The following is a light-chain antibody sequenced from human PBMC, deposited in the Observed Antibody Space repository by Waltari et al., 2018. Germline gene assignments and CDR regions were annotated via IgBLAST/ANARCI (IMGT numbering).Light chain of an antibody. J-gene: IGKJ2*01. CDR1: QSLLHSGGRTF. Sequence: IVMTQTPLSLSVTPGQPASISCTSSQSLLHSGGRTFLFWDLQKPGQPPQLLIYEVSNRFSGVPDRFSGSGSGTDFTLKISRVEAEDVGVFYCMQGTQIPYTFGQGTKLEIK. CDR3: MQGTQIPYT. CDR2: EVS. V-gene: IGKV2D-29*01.